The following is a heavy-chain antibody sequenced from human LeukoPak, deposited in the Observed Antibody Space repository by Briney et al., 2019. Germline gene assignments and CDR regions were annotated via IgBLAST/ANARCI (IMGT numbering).Heavy chain of an antibody. CDR2: IYHSGST. Sequence: SETLSLTCAVSGAPISSNNWWWSWVRQPPGKGLEWIGEIYHSGSTNYNPSLKSRVTISVDTSKNQFSLKLSSVTAADTAVYYCARELLGLGDAFDIWGQGTMVTVSS. CDR3: ARELLGLGDAFDI. J-gene: IGHJ3*02. D-gene: IGHD2-21*01. CDR1: GAPISSNNW. V-gene: IGHV4-4*02.